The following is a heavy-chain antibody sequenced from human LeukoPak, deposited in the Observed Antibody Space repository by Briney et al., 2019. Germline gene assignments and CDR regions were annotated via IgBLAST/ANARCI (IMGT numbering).Heavy chain of an antibody. CDR2: IYYSGST. Sequence: SQTLSLTCTVSDGSISSGGYYWSWIRQHPGKGLEWIGYIYYSGSTYYNPSLKSRVTISVDTSKNQFSLKLSSVTAADTAVYFCARDLRGSSYYYGIDVWGQGTTVTVSS. CDR1: DGSISSGGYY. D-gene: IGHD3-3*01. J-gene: IGHJ6*02. V-gene: IGHV4-31*03. CDR3: ARDLRGSSYYYGIDV.